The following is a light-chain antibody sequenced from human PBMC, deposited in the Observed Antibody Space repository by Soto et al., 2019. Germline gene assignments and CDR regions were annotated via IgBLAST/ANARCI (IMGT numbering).Light chain of an antibody. V-gene: IGKV1-6*01. CDR2: SAT. J-gene: IGKJ1*01. Sequence: AIQMTQSPTSLSASVGDRVIITCRASQDISKDLGWYQQKPGKAPKFLIYSATSTQSGVPSTFSGSVFGTDFTLTISSLQPEDFATYYCLQDHDYPRTFGQGT. CDR1: QDISKD. CDR3: LQDHDYPRT.